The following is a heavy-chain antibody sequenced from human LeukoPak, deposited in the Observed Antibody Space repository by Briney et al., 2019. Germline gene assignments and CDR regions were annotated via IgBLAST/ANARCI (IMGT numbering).Heavy chain of an antibody. V-gene: IGHV3-74*01. CDR3: ARDRRYCSSTSCYTADY. J-gene: IGHJ4*02. CDR1: GFTFSSYS. D-gene: IGHD2-2*02. CDR2: INSDGSST. Sequence: GGSLRLSCAASGFTFSSYSMNWVRHAPGKGLVWVSRINSDGSSTSYADSVKGRFTISRDNAKNTLYLQMNSLRAEDTAVYYCARDRRYCSSTSCYTADYWGQGTLVTVSS.